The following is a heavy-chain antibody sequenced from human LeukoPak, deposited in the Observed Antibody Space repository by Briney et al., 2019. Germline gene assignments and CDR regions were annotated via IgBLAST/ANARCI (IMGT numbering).Heavy chain of an antibody. CDR3: ARERGWLPYYFDY. CDR1: GGSISSYY. Sequence: SETLSLTCTVSGGSISSYYWSWVRQPPGKGLEWIGYIYYSGSTNYNPSLKSRVTISVDTSKNQFSLKLSSVTAADTAVYYCARERGWLPYYFDYWGQGTLVTVSS. D-gene: IGHD5-24*01. V-gene: IGHV4-59*12. J-gene: IGHJ4*02. CDR2: IYYSGST.